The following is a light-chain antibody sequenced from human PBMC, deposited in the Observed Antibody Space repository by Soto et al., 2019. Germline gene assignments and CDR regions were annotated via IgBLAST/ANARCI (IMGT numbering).Light chain of an antibody. V-gene: IGKV1-5*03. J-gene: IGKJ4*01. CDR3: QQYNTYPLT. Sequence: DIQMTQSPSTLSASVGDRVTITCRASQSISTWLAWYQQKPGKAPKLLIYKASNLEDGVPSRFSGSGSGTEFTITIISLQPDDFATYYCQQYNTYPLTFGGGTKV. CDR2: KAS. CDR1: QSISTW.